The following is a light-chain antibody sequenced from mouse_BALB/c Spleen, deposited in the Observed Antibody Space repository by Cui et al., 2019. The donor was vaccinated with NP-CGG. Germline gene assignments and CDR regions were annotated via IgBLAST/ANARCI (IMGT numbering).Light chain of an antibody. V-gene: IGLV1*01. CDR2: GTN. Sequence: AVVITDAALTTSPGETVTLTCRSSTGAVTTSNYANWVQEKPDHLFTGLIGGTNNRAPGVPSRFSGSLIGDKAALTITGAQTEDEAIYFCALWYSNHWVFGGGTKLTVL. CDR3: ALWYSNHWV. CDR1: TGAVTTSNY. J-gene: IGLJ1*01.